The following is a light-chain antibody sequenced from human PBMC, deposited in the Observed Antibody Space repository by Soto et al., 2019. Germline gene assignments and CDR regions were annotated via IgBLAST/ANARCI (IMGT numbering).Light chain of an antibody. V-gene: IGKV3-11*01. CDR1: QSVSSH. CDR3: QQRSSAIT. CDR2: DAS. Sequence: EIVLTQSPATLSLSPGERATLSCRASQSVSSHLAWFQQRPGQAPRLLIYDASNRATGIPARFSGRGSGTYFTLTISSLEPEDFAVYYCQQRSSAITFGQGTRLEIK. J-gene: IGKJ5*01.